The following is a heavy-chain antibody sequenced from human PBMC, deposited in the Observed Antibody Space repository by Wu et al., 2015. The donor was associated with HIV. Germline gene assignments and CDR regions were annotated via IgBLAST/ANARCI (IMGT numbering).Heavy chain of an antibody. CDR3: ATKFRDIWSIGLPH. CDR2: FDPEDGKI. CDR1: GDSLTKLS. D-gene: IGHD1-26*01. Sequence: QVQLVQSGAGLKKPGASVKVSCKVSGDSLTKLSIHWVRQAPGKGLEWMGGFDPEDGKIIYGQRFQGRVTMTEDISADTAYMRLTSLTSDDTAVYFCATKFRDIWSIGLPHWGQGTLV. V-gene: IGHV1-24*01. J-gene: IGHJ1*01.